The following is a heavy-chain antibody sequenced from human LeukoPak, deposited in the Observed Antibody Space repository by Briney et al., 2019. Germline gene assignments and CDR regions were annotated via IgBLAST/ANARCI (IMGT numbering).Heavy chain of an antibody. D-gene: IGHD2-21*01. J-gene: IGHJ4*02. Sequence: GGSLRLSRAASGFTFSNAWMSWVRQAPGKGLEWVGRIKSKTDGGTTDYAAPVKGRFTISRDDSKDALYLQMNSLKTEDTAVYYCTTFSPRLLGYWGQGTLVTVSS. CDR3: TTFSPRLLGY. V-gene: IGHV3-15*01. CDR2: IKSKTDGGTT. CDR1: GFTFSNAW.